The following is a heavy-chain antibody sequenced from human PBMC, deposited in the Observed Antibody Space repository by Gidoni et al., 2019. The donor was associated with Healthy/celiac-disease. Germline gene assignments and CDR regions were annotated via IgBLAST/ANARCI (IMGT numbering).Heavy chain of an antibody. CDR2: ISWDGGST. J-gene: IGHJ6*02. CDR1: GFTFDDYT. Sequence: EVQLVESGGVVVQPGGSLRLSCAASGFTFDDYTMHWVRQAPGKGLEWVSLISWDGGSTYYADSVKGRFTISRDNSKNSLYLQMNSLRTEDTALYYCAKDMTTYGSGSFYYYYGMDVWGQGTTVTVSS. CDR3: AKDMTTYGSGSFYYYYGMDV. V-gene: IGHV3-43*01. D-gene: IGHD3-10*01.